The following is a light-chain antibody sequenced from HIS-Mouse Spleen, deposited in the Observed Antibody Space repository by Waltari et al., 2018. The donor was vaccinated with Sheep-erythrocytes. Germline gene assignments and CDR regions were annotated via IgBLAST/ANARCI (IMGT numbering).Light chain of an antibody. Sequence: SYELTQPPSVSVSPGQTASITCSGDKLGDKYACWYQQKPGQSPVLVIYQDSKRPSGLPERFSGSNSGNTATLTLSGTQAMDEADYYCQAWDSSTAWNVVFGGGTKLTVL. CDR2: QDS. J-gene: IGLJ2*01. CDR3: QAWDSSTAWNVV. V-gene: IGLV3-1*01. CDR1: KLGDKY.